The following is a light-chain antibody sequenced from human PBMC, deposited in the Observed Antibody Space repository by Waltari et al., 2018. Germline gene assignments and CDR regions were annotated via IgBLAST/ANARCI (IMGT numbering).Light chain of an antibody. CDR3: QHYVRLPVT. V-gene: IGKV3-20*01. CDR1: QSFSRA. CDR2: DAS. Sequence: EIVLTQSPGNLSLSPGERATLSCRASQSFSRALAWYQQKPGQAPRLLIYDASTRAIGIPDRFSGGGSGTDFSLTISRLGPEDFAVYYCQHYVRLPVTFGQGTTVEIK. J-gene: IGKJ1*01.